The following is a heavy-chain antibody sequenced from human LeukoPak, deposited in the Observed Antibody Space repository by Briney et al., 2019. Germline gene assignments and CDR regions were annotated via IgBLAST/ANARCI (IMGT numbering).Heavy chain of an antibody. CDR3: ARGFPGRNAFDI. Sequence: SETLSLTCTVSGGSISSYYWSWIRQPPGKGLEWIGYIYYSGSTNYNPSLKSRVTISVDTSKNQFSLKLSSVTAADTAVYYCARGFPGRNAFDIWGQGTMVTVSS. CDR2: IYYSGST. J-gene: IGHJ3*02. D-gene: IGHD2-15*01. CDR1: GGSISSYY. V-gene: IGHV4-59*01.